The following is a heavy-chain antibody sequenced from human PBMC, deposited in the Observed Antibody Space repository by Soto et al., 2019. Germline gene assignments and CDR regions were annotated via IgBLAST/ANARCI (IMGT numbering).Heavy chain of an antibody. J-gene: IGHJ3*01. D-gene: IGHD6-13*01. Sequence: KPSETLSLTCTVSGGSISSSTYYWGWIRQPPGKGLEWIASIYYSGRTHYNPSLESRVTISVDTSKNQFALRLSSVTAADTAVYYCARHSSGSSSSWSPVRGQGTMVTVSS. CDR2: IYYSGRT. V-gene: IGHV4-39*01. CDR3: ARHSSGSSSSWSPV. CDR1: GGSISSSTYY.